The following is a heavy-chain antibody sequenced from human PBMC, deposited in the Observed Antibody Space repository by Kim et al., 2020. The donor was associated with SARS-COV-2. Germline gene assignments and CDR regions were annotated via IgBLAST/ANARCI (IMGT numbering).Heavy chain of an antibody. D-gene: IGHD6-13*01. CDR2: INHSGST. V-gene: IGHV4-34*01. CDR1: GGSFSGYY. CDR3: ARDYLYSSWYVPRFWFDP. J-gene: IGHJ5*02. Sequence: SETLSLTCAVYGGSFSGYYWSWIRQPPGKGLEWIGEINHSGSTNYNPSLKSRVTISVDTSKNQFSLKLSSVTAADTAVYYCARDYLYSSWYVPRFWFDPWGQGTLVTVSS.